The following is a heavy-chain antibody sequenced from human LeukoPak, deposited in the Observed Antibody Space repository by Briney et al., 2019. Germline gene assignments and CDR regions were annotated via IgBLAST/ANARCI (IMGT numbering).Heavy chain of an antibody. Sequence: PSETLSLTCTVSGGSINSYYWSWLRQPPGKGLEWVGYTFYCESTDYNHSLKSRVTISLDTPKNQFSLKLTSVTATDTAVYYCARVPGVVTGSHYFDSWGQGTLVTVSP. V-gene: IGHV4-59*01. CDR3: ARVPGVVTGSHYFDS. CDR1: GGSINSYY. CDR2: TFYCEST. J-gene: IGHJ4*02. D-gene: IGHD2-21*02.